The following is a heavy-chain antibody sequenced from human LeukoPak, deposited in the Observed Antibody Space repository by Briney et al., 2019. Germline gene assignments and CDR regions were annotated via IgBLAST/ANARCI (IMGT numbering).Heavy chain of an antibody. D-gene: IGHD6-19*01. CDR1: GGSISSYY. CDR2: IYYSGST. V-gene: IGHV4-59*01. CDR3: ARASSGWLLGYFYY. J-gene: IGHJ4*02. Sequence: SETLSLTCTVSGGSISSYYWSWIRQPPGKGLEWIGYIYYSGSTTYNPSLKSPVTISVGPAKNQFPPKLSSVAAADKAVYYFARASSGWLLGYFYYWGQGTLVTVSS.